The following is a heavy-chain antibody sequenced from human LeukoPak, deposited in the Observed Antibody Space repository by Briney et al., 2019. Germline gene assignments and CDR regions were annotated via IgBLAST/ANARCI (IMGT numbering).Heavy chain of an antibody. CDR3: AKDPRYCSSTSCKSYYGMDV. CDR2: ISGSGGST. CDR1: GFTFSSYA. D-gene: IGHD2-2*01. V-gene: IGHV3-23*01. Sequence: GGSLRLSCAASGFTFSSYAMSWVRQAPGKGLEWVSAISGSGGSTYYADSVKGRFTISRDNSKNTLYLQMNSLRAEDTAAYYCAKDPRYCSSTSCKSYYGMDVWGQGTTVTVSS. J-gene: IGHJ6*02.